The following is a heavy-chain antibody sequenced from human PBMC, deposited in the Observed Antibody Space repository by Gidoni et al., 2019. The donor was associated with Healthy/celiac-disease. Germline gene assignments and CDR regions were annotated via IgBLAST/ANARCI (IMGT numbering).Heavy chain of an antibody. CDR3: ARGYSGYCSGGSCYPSMDV. CDR1: GGSISSGGYY. Sequence: QVQLQESGPGLVKPSQTLSLTCPVSGGSISSGGYYWSWIRQHPGKGLEWIGYIYYSGSTYYNPSLKSRVTISVDTSKNQFSLKLSSVTAADTAVYYCARGYSGYCSGGSCYPSMDVWGQGTTVTVSS. J-gene: IGHJ6*02. CDR2: IYYSGST. V-gene: IGHV4-31*03. D-gene: IGHD2-15*01.